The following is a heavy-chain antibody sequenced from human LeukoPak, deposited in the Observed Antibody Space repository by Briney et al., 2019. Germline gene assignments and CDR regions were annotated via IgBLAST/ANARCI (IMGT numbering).Heavy chain of an antibody. J-gene: IGHJ4*02. V-gene: IGHV3-23*01. CDR1: GFTFSTYA. CDR3: AKGGKWDVTPFDY. Sequence: PGGSLRLSCAASGFTFSTYAMSWVRQAPGKGLECVSTISGGGGSTYYADSVKGRFTISRDNSKNTLYLQVNSLRAEDTAVYYCAKGGKWDVTPFDYWGQGTLVTVSS. CDR2: ISGGGGST. D-gene: IGHD1-26*01.